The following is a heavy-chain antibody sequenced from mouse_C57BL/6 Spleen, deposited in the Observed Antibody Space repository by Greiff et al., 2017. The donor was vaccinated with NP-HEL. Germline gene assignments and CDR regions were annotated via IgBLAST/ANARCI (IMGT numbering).Heavy chain of an antibody. J-gene: IGHJ3*01. CDR2: ISYDGSN. CDR3: ANDYDGKLAY. D-gene: IGHD2-4*01. CDR1: GYSITSGYY. Sequence: DVKLQESGPGLVKPSQSLSLTCSVTGYSITSGYYWNWIRQFPGNKLEWMGYISYDGSNNYNPSLKNRISITRDTSKNQFFLKLNSVTTEDTATYYCANDYDGKLAYWGQGTLVTVSA. V-gene: IGHV3-6*01.